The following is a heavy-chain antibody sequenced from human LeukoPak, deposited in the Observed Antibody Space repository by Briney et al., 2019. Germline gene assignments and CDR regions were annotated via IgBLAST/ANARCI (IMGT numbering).Heavy chain of an antibody. CDR3: ARASGLNY. V-gene: IGHV3-30-3*01. D-gene: IGHD6-19*01. CDR2: ISYDGSNK. J-gene: IGHJ4*02. CDR1: GFTFSSYA. Sequence: GRSLRLSCAPSGFTFSSYAMHWVRQAPGKGLEWVAVISYDGSNKYYADSVKGRFTISRDNSKNTLYLQMNSLRAEDTAVYYCARASGLNYWGQGTLVTVSS.